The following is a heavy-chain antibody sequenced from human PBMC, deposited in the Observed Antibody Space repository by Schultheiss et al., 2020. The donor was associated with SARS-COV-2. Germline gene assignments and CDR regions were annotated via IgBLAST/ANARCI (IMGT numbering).Heavy chain of an antibody. J-gene: IGHJ5*02. CDR3: VRDDGGYFRTSWFDP. CDR2: INHSGST. D-gene: IGHD3-22*01. CDR1: GGSISSGSYY. V-gene: IGHV4-61*01. Sequence: SETLSLTCAVSGGSISSGSYYWSWIRQPPGKGLEWIGEINHSGSTNYNPSLKSRVTISVDTSKNQFSLKLSSVTAADTAVYYCVRDDGGYFRTSWFDPWGQGTRVTVSS.